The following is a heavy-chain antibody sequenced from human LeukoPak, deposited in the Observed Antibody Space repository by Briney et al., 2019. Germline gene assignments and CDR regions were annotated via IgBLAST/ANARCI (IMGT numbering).Heavy chain of an antibody. D-gene: IGHD3-3*01. V-gene: IGHV3-23*01. CDR1: GFTFSSYA. CDR3: AKAHLLEWLLNY. J-gene: IGHJ4*02. CDR2: ISGSGGST. Sequence: GGSLRLSCAASGFTFSSYAMSWVRQAPGKGQEWVSAISGSGGSTYYADSVKGRVTISRDNSKNTLYLQMNSLRAEDTAVYYCAKAHLLEWLLNYWGQGTLVTVSS.